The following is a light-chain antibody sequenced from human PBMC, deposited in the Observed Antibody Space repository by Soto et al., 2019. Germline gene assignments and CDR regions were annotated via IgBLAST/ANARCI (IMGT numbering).Light chain of an antibody. V-gene: IGLV2-14*01. CDR1: SSDVGGYNY. J-gene: IGLJ2*01. Sequence: QSALTQPASVSGSPGQSITISCTGTSSDVGGYNYVSWYQQHPGKAPKLMIYEVSNRPSGVSNRFTGSKSGNTASLTISGLEAEDDADYCCSSYKSSSALVFGGGTKLTVL. CDR3: SSYKSSSALV. CDR2: EVS.